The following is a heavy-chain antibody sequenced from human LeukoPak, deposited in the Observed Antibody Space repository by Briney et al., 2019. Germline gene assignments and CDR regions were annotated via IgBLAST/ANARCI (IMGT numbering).Heavy chain of an antibody. Sequence: ASVKVSCKASGYTFTSYDFNWVRQATGQGLEWMGWMNPNSGNTGYAQKFQGRVTMTRNTSISTAYMELSSLRSEDTAVYYCASSYSVTYYYYYGMDVWGQGTTVTVSS. CDR1: GYTFTSYD. V-gene: IGHV1-8*01. CDR2: MNPNSGNT. J-gene: IGHJ6*02. CDR3: ASSYSVTYYYYYGMDV. D-gene: IGHD1-26*01.